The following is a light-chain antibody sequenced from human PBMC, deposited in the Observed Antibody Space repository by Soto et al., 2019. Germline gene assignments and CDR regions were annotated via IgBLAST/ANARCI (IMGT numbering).Light chain of an antibody. J-gene: IGLJ2*01. CDR1: SSNIGAGYD. CDR2: GNS. V-gene: IGLV1-40*01. Sequence: QSVLTQPPSVSGAPGQRVTISCTARSSNIGAGYDVHWYQQLPGTAPKLLIYGNSNRPSGVPDRFSGSKSGTSASLAITGLQAEDEADYYCQSYDSSSVVFGGGTKLTVL. CDR3: QSYDSSSVV.